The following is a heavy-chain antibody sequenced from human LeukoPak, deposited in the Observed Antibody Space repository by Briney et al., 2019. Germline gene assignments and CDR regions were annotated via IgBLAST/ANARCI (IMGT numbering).Heavy chain of an antibody. J-gene: IGHJ6*02. V-gene: IGHV3-33*01. CDR2: IWHDGSNK. D-gene: IGHD5-18*01. CDR3: ARDDVDTAMVPTYYYGMDV. CDR1: GFTFSSYG. Sequence: GGSLRLSCAASGFTFSSYGMHWVRQAPGKGLEWVAVIWHDGSNKYYADSVKGRFTISRDNSKNTLYLQMNSLRAEDTAVYYCARDDVDTAMVPTYYYGMDVWGQGTTVTVSS.